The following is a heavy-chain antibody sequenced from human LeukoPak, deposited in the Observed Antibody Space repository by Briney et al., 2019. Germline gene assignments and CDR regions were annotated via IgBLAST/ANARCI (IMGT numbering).Heavy chain of an antibody. CDR2: ISGSGGST. V-gene: IGHV3-23*01. Sequence: GGSLRLSCAASGFTLSDYYMTWIRQAPGKGLEWVSAISGSGGSTYYADSVKGRFTISRDNSKNTLYLQMNSLRAEDTAVYYCASRARFGELLYYYYYMDVWGKGTTVTVSS. J-gene: IGHJ6*03. CDR1: GFTLSDYY. D-gene: IGHD3-10*01. CDR3: ASRARFGELLYYYYYMDV.